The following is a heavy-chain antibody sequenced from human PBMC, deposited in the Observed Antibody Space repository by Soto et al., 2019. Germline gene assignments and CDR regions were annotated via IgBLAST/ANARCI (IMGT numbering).Heavy chain of an antibody. CDR3: ARGPSIQLWPN. CDR1: GGSFSVYY. J-gene: IGHJ4*02. Sequence: PSETLSLTCGVVGGSFSVYYWSWIRQPPGKGLEGIGEINHSGSTNYNPALKSRVTISVDTSKNQFSLKLRSVTAADTALYYCARGPSIQLWPNWGQGTLVTVSS. CDR2: INHSGST. D-gene: IGHD5-18*01. V-gene: IGHV4-34*01.